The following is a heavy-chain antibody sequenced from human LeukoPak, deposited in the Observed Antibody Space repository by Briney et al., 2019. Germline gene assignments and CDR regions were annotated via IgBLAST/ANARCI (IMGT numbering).Heavy chain of an antibody. J-gene: IGHJ4*02. CDR3: ARVGYSGSPGDY. CDR2: ISSRSGSSI. D-gene: IGHD1-26*01. V-gene: IGHV3-11*04. CDR1: GFTFSNYA. Sequence: GGSLRLSCAASGFTFSNYAMSWIRQAPGKGLEWVSYISSRSGSSIYYADSVKGRFTVSRDNAKNSLYLQMNSLRAEDTAVYYCARVGYSGSPGDYWGQGTLVTVSS.